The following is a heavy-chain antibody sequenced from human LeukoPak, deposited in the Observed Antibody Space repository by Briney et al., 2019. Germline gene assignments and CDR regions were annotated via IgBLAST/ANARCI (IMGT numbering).Heavy chain of an antibody. CDR3: AKDIYDSSGGVDY. D-gene: IGHD3-22*01. CDR2: ISWNSGSI. V-gene: IGHV3-9*01. CDR1: GFTFDDYA. Sequence: PGGSLRLSCAASGFTFDDYAMHWVRQAPGKGLEWVSGISWNSGSIGYADSVKGRFTISRDNAKNSLYLQMNSLRAEDTALYYCAKDIYDSSGGVDYWGQGTLVTVSS. J-gene: IGHJ4*02.